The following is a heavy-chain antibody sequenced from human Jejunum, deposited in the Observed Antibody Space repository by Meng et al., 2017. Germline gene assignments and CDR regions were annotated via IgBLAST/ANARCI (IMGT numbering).Heavy chain of an antibody. D-gene: IGHD3-16*01. Sequence: ASVQVSCKASGYTFSDYHMHWVRQAPGQGREWMGIINPSGGGTRYAQKFQGRVTMSRDTSTSTVYMELSSLTSDDTAVYYCARERFGECPDYWGQGTLVTVSS. CDR1: GYTFSDYH. CDR3: ARERFGECPDY. J-gene: IGHJ4*02. CDR2: INPSGGGT. V-gene: IGHV1-46*01.